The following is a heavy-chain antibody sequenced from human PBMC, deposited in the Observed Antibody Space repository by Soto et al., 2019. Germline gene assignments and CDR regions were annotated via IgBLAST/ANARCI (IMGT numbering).Heavy chain of an antibody. CDR2: ISWDGGST. CDR1: GFTFDDYT. D-gene: IGHD6-6*01. Sequence: EVQLVESGGVVVQPGGSLRLSCAASGFTFDDYTMHWVRQAPGKGLEWVSLISWDGGSTYYADSVKGRFTISRDNSKNSMYLQMNSLRTEDTALYYCAKDIAARPDYFDYWGQGTLVTVSS. CDR3: AKDIAARPDYFDY. J-gene: IGHJ4*02. V-gene: IGHV3-43*01.